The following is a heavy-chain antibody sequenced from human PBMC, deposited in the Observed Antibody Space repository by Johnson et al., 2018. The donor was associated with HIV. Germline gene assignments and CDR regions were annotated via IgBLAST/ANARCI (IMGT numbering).Heavy chain of an antibody. CDR2: LYIGYST. V-gene: IGHV3-66*04. CDR3: ASQVRGLRLGVDAFDI. CDR1: GFTFSNAW. D-gene: IGHD5-12*01. J-gene: IGHJ3*02. Sequence: EQLVESGGGLVKPGGSLRLSCAASGFTFSNAWMSWVRQAPGKGLEWVSTLYIGYSTYYADSVKDRFIISRDNSKNSLYLQMNSLRVEDTAVYYCASQVRGLRLGVDAFDIWGQGTLVTVSS.